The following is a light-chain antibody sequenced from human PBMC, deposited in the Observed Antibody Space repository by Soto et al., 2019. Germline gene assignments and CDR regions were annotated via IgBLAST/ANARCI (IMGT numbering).Light chain of an antibody. Sequence: QSLLTQPASVFGSPGQSITISCTGTSSDVGGYNYVSWYQHHPGKAPKLLIYDVSNRPSGVSNRFSGSKSDNTASLTISGLQPEDEADYYCSSYTTSNTRQIVFGTGTKVPVL. J-gene: IGLJ1*01. CDR3: SSYTTSNTRQIV. CDR2: DVS. V-gene: IGLV2-14*03. CDR1: SSDVGGYNY.